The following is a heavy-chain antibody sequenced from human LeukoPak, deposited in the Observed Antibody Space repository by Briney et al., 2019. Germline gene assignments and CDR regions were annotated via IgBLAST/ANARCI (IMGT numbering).Heavy chain of an antibody. CDR1: GGSISSYY. CDR2: INHSGST. Sequence: PSETLSLTCTVSGGSISSYYWSWIRQPPGKGLEWIGEINHSGSTNYNPSLKSRVTISVDRSKNQFSLKLSSVTAADTAVYYCARDLGYNWNPRGWFDPWGQGTLVTVSS. CDR3: ARDLGYNWNPRGWFDP. D-gene: IGHD1-20*01. J-gene: IGHJ5*02. V-gene: IGHV4-34*01.